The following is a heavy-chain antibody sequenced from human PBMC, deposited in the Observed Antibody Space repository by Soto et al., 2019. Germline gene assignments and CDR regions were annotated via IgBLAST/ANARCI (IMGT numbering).Heavy chain of an antibody. V-gene: IGHV1-69*01. Sequence: QVQLVQSGAEVKKPGSSVKVSCKAPGGTFSTYAISWVRQAPGQGLEWMGGVIPIFGTPKYAQKFRGRVTTTADESTSTGYMELRSLRSEDTAVYYCARSQGGSSSLDIYYYYYYGMDVWGQGTTVTVSS. CDR2: VIPIFGTP. J-gene: IGHJ6*02. CDR3: ARSQGGSSSLDIYYYYYYGMDV. D-gene: IGHD2-15*01. CDR1: GGTFSTYA.